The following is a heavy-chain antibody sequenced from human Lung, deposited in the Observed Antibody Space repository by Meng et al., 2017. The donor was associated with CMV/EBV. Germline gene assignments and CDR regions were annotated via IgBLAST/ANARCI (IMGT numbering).Heavy chain of an antibody. Sequence: SXTLSLXCTVSGGSVSSGSYYWSWIRQPPGKGLEWTGYIYYSGRTNYNPSLKSRVTISVDTSKNQFTLKLSAVTAAHAAVYYCARGAGFFELAQNWGQGTLVTVSS. D-gene: IGHD3-3*01. CDR1: GGSVSSGSYY. V-gene: IGHV4-61*01. J-gene: IGHJ4*02. CDR2: IYYSGRT. CDR3: ARGAGFFELAQN.